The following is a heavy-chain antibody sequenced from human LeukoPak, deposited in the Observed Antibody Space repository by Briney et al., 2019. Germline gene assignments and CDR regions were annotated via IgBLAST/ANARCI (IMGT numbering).Heavy chain of an antibody. CDR3: ARDERACYFEY. CDR2: IWYDGSDK. V-gene: IGHV3-33*01. Sequence: HPGRSLRLSCAASGFAFNTYGMHWVRQAPDKGLEWVAVIWYDGSDKYYADSVKGRFTISRDNSKNTLYLQMNSLRAEDTAVYYCARDERACYFEYWGQGTLVTVSS. CDR1: GFAFNTYG. J-gene: IGHJ4*02.